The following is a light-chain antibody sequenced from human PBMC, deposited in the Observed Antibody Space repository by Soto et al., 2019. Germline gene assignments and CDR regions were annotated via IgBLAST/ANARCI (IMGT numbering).Light chain of an antibody. Sequence: HMTQSPSPLSSSGGDRVTITCRVSQSISSWLAWYQQKPGKAPKLLIYDASSLESGVPSRFSGSGSGTEFTLTISSLQPDDFATYYCQQYNSYSITFGQGTRLEI. V-gene: IGKV1-5*01. CDR2: DAS. CDR3: QQYNSYSIT. CDR1: QSISSW. J-gene: IGKJ5*01.